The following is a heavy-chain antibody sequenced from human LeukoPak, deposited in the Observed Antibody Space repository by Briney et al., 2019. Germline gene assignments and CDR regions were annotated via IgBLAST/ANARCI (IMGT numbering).Heavy chain of an antibody. Sequence: PSETLSLTCAVYGGSFSGYYWGWIRQPPGKGLEWIGSIYYSGSTYYNPSLKSRVTISVDTSKNQFSLKLSSVTAADTAVYYCASVSSYYDFWSGYSSLSHFWFDPWGQGTLVTVSS. J-gene: IGHJ5*02. D-gene: IGHD3-3*01. V-gene: IGHV4-34*01. CDR1: GGSFSGYY. CDR2: IYYSGST. CDR3: ASVSSYYDFWSGYSSLSHFWFDP.